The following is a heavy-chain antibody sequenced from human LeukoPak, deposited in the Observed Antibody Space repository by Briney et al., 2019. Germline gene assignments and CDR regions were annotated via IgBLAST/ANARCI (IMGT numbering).Heavy chain of an antibody. CDR2: ISGSGGST. V-gene: IGHV3-23*01. Sequence: GGSLRLSCAASGFTFSSYAMSWVRQAPGKGLEWVSAISGSGGSTYYADSVKGRFTISRDNSKNTLYLQMNSLRAEDTAVYHCAFIAVAGTPSLLDYWGQGTLVTVSS. CDR1: GFTFSSYA. D-gene: IGHD6-19*01. CDR3: AFIAVAGTPSLLDY. J-gene: IGHJ4*02.